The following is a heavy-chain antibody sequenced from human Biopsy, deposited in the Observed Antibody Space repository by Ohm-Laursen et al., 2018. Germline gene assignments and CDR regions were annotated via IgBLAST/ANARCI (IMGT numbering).Heavy chain of an antibody. J-gene: IGHJ4*02. Sequence: QTLSLTCAVSGVSINGGRYYWNWIRHHPGKGLEWIGNTFYSANTYYNPSLKSRVTISVDTSKNQFSLKLSSVTAADTAVYYCARLGSGDYFPTFFDFWGQGALVTVSS. CDR3: ARLGSGDYFPTFFDF. V-gene: IGHV4-31*02. CDR2: TFYSANT. D-gene: IGHD5-12*01. CDR1: GVSINGGRYY.